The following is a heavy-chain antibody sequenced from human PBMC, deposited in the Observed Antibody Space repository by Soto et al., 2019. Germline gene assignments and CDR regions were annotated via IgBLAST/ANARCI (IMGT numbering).Heavy chain of an antibody. V-gene: IGHV3-53*01. CDR2: IYSGGST. J-gene: IGHJ4*02. CDR3: ARGNNYYDGSGSLDY. D-gene: IGHD3-22*01. CDR1: GFTVSSNY. Sequence: SLRLSCAASGFTVSSNYMSWVRQAPGKGLEWVSVIYSGGSTYYADSVKGRFTISRDNSKNTLYLQMNSLRAEDTAVYYCARGNNYYDGSGSLDYWGQGTLVTVSS.